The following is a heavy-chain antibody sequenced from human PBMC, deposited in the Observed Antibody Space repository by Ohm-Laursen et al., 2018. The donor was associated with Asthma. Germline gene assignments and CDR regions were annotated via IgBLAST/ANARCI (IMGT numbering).Heavy chain of an antibody. D-gene: IGHD3-16*01. J-gene: IGHJ6*02. CDR1: EFTFSLYS. CDR3: AREWGGMDV. CDR2: IRSSSSTI. Sequence: GSLRLSCTASEFTFSLYSMNWVRQAPGKGLEWVSYIRSSSSTIYYADSVKGRFTISRDNAKNSLYLQMNNLRAEDAAIYYCAREWGGMDVWGQGTTVTVSS. V-gene: IGHV3-48*01.